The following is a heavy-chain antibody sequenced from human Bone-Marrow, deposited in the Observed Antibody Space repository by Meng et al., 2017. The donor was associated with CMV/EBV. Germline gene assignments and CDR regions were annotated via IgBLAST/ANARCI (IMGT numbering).Heavy chain of an antibody. D-gene: IGHD2-2*03. CDR2: INPNSGGT. J-gene: IGHJ5*02. CDR3: ARDLDIVIVPAALNWFDP. V-gene: IGHV1-2*02. Sequence: ASVKVSCKASGYTFTDYYMHWVRQAPGQGLEWMGWINPNSGGTNYAQKFQGRVTMTRDTSISTAYMELSRLRSDDTAVYYCARDLDIVIVPAALNWFDPWGQGTLVTVSS. CDR1: GYTFTDYY.